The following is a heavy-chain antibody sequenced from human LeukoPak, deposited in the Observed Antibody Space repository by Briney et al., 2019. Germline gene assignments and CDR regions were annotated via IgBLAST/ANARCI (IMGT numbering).Heavy chain of an antibody. CDR3: ARVLHYDSSPIDY. V-gene: IGHV3-48*04. CDR1: GFTFNIFS. D-gene: IGHD3-22*01. Sequence: GGSLRLSCAASGFTFNIFSMNWVRQAPGKGLEWLSYIGSSGDGAIFYRDSVKGRFTISRDNAKNSLYLQMNSLRAEDTAVYYCARVLHYDSSPIDYWGQGTLVTVSS. J-gene: IGHJ4*02. CDR2: IGSSGDGAI.